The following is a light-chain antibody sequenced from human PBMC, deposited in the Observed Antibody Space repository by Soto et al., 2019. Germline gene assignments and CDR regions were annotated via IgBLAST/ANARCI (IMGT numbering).Light chain of an antibody. J-gene: IGKJ3*01. CDR1: QSVSYW. Sequence: DIPMTQSPSTLSASVGDRVTITCRASQSVSYWLAWYQQKPGMAPKLLIHDASSLESGVPSRFRGSGSGKEFTLTLSSLQPDDFATYYCQQYGFSFGPGTKVEI. CDR3: QQYGFS. V-gene: IGKV1-5*01. CDR2: DAS.